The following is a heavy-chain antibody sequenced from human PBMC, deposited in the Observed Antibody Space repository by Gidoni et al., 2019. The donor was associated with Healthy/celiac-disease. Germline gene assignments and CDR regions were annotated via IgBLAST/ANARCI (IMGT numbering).Heavy chain of an antibody. D-gene: IGHD6-13*01. CDR1: GGTFSSYA. Sequence: QVQLVQSGADVQKPGSSVKVSCKASGGTFSSYAISWVRHAPGQGLDWMGGILPILGTANYAQKFQGRVTITADEATSTAYMELSSLRSEDTAVYYCARVTRWSAAAGTHFDYWGQGTLVTVSS. CDR3: ARVTRWSAAAGTHFDY. CDR2: ILPILGTA. J-gene: IGHJ4*02. V-gene: IGHV1-69*19.